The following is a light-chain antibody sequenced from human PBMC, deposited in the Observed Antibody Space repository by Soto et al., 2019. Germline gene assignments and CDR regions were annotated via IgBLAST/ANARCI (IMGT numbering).Light chain of an antibody. Sequence: QSALTQPASVSGSPGQSITISCTGTNSDVGAYNYVSWYQQHPGKAPKLMIYEVSNRPSGISSRFSGSKSGNTASLTISGLQPEDEADYYCNSYTTSTTLVFGGGTKVTVL. CDR3: NSYTTSTTLV. J-gene: IGLJ2*01. CDR2: EVS. CDR1: NSDVGAYNY. V-gene: IGLV2-14*01.